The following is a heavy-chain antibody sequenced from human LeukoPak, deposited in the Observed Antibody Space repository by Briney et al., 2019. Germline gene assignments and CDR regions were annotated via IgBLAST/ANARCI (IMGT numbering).Heavy chain of an antibody. D-gene: IGHD4-17*01. CDR1: GFTFSSYG. CDR2: IWYDGSNK. CDR3: AKDHDYGDYLLDY. Sequence: GGSLRLSCAASGFTFSSYGMHWVRQARGKGLEWVAVIWYDGSNKYYADSVKGRFTISRDNSKNTLYLQMNSLRAKDTAVYYCAKDHDYGDYLLDYWGQGTLVTVSS. V-gene: IGHV3-33*06. J-gene: IGHJ4*02.